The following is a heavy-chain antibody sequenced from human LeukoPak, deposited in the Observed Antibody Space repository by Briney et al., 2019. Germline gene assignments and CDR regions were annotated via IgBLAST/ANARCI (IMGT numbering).Heavy chain of an antibody. CDR2: IYHSGST. Sequence: SETLSLTCAVSGYSISSGYYWGWIRQPLGKGLEWIGTIYHSGSTYYNPSLKSRVTMSVDTSKNQFSLRLSSVTAADTAVYYCARGPGVRRPFDYWGQGTLVTVSS. J-gene: IGHJ4*02. CDR1: GYSISSGYY. D-gene: IGHD1-1*01. CDR3: ARGPGVRRPFDY. V-gene: IGHV4-38-2*01.